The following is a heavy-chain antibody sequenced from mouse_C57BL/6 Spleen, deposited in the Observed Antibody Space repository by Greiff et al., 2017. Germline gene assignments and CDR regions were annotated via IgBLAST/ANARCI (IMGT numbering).Heavy chain of an antibody. CDR2: IYPGDGDI. J-gene: IGHJ2*01. CDR3: ARYPAY. Sequence: VQLQQSGASVKIPCKAFGYAFSSYWMNWVKQRLGKGLEWIGQIYPGDGDINDNGKFKGKATLTADKSSSTAYMQLSSLTSEDSAVYYCARYPAYWGQGTTLTVSS. V-gene: IGHV1-80*01. CDR1: GYAFSSYW.